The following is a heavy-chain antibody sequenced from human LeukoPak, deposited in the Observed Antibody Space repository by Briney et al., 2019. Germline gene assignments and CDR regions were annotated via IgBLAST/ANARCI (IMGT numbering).Heavy chain of an antibody. D-gene: IGHD6-19*01. CDR3: ARVTKNSSGWYGAFDI. V-gene: IGHV3-66*01. Sequence: GGSLRLSCAASGFTVSSNYMSWVRQAPGKGLEWVSVIYSGGSTYYADSVKGRLTISRDNSKNTLYLQMNSLRAEDTAVYYCARVTKNSSGWYGAFDIWGQGTMVTVSS. CDR1: GFTVSSNY. J-gene: IGHJ3*02. CDR2: IYSGGST.